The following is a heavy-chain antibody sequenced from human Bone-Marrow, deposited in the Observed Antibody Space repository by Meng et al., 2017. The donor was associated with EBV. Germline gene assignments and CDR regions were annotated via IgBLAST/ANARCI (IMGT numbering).Heavy chain of an antibody. Sequence: RLQWSGPGLVKPSETLSLPCTVSGGSISSSSYYWGWIRQPPGKGLEWIGSIYYSGSTYYNPSLKSRVTISVDTSKNQFSLKLSSVTAADTAVYYCASRYGSGSYYFDYWGQGTLVTVSS. CDR3: ASRYGSGSYYFDY. D-gene: IGHD3-10*01. V-gene: IGHV4-39*07. CDR2: IYYSGST. CDR1: GGSISSSSYY. J-gene: IGHJ4*02.